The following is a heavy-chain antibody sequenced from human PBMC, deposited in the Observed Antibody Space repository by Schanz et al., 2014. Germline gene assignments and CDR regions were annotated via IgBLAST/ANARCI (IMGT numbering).Heavy chain of an antibody. J-gene: IGHJ6*02. CDR1: GFTFSSYS. V-gene: IGHV3-30*18. CDR2: ISYDGSNK. CDR3: AKGMGYCSGGTCYDCYYYGLDV. Sequence: VQLVESGGGLVKPGGSLRLSCAASGFTFSSYSMNWVRQAPGKGLEWVAVISYDGSNKYYADSVKGRFTISRDNSENTLYLQMNSLSADDTAVFYCAKGMGYCSGGTCYDCYYYGLDVWGQGTTVTVSS. D-gene: IGHD2-15*01.